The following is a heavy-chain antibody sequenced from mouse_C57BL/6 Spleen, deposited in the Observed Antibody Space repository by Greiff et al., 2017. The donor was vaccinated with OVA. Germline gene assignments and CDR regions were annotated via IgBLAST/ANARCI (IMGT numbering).Heavy chain of an antibody. D-gene: IGHD1-1*01. CDR2: IYPGSGNT. J-gene: IGHJ2*01. Sequence: QVQLQQSGAELVRPGASVKLSCKASGYTFTDYYINWVKQRPGQGLEWIARIYPGSGNTYYNEKFKGKATLTAEKSSSTAYMQLSSLTSEDSAVYFCARREYYYGSSYGGGWDYWGQGTTLSVSS. CDR1: GYTFTDYY. CDR3: ARREYYYGSSYGGGWDY. V-gene: IGHV1-76*01.